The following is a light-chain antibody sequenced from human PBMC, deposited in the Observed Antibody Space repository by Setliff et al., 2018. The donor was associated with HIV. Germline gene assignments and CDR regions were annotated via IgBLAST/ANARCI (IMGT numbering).Light chain of an antibody. V-gene: IGLV2-23*02. CDR1: SSDVGTYRF. Sequence: SVLTQPASVSGSPGQSITISCTGTSSDVGTYRFVSWYQQHPGKVPKLMIYEVTKRPSGVSNRFSASKSGNTASLTISGLQAEDEADYYCSAYAGVGTVFGTGTKGTVL. J-gene: IGLJ1*01. CDR2: EVT. CDR3: SAYAGVGTV.